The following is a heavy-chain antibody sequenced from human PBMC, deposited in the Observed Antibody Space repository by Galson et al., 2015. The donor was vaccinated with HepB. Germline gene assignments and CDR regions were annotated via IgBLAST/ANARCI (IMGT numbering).Heavy chain of an antibody. CDR3: AREFRDSYRCVYDY. CDR1: GFTLSDYH. CDR2: ISSRGDTI. D-gene: IGHD3-22*01. Sequence: SLRLSCAASGFTLSDYHMSWIRQAPGKGLEWISYISSRGDTIYYADSAKGRFTISRDNAKNSLELQMNSLRAEDTAVYYCAREFRDSYRCVYDYWGQGTVVTVSS. J-gene: IGHJ4*02. V-gene: IGHV3-11*01.